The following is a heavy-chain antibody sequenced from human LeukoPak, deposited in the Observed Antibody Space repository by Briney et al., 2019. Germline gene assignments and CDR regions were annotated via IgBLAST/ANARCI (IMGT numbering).Heavy chain of an antibody. CDR2: INPSGGST. D-gene: IGHD5-12*01. CDR3: ARRRRAISRYSGYDLDY. J-gene: IGHJ4*02. Sequence: ASVKVSCKASGYTFTSYYMHWVRRAPGQGLEWMGIINPSGGSTSYAQKFQGRVTMTRDTSTSTVYMELSSLRSEDTAVYYCARRRRAISRYSGYDLDYWGQGTLVTVSS. CDR1: GYTFTSYY. V-gene: IGHV1-46*01.